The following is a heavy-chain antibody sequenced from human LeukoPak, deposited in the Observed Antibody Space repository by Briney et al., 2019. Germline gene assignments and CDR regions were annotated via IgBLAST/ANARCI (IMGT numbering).Heavy chain of an antibody. V-gene: IGHV4-38-2*01. J-gene: IGHJ3*02. D-gene: IGHD5-12*01. Sequence: PSETLSLTCAVSGYSISSGYYWGWIRQPPGKGLEWIGEINHSGSTNYNPSLKSRVTISVDTSKNQFSLKLSSVTAADTAVYYCASLVAAHGASRAFDIWGQGTMVTVSS. CDR2: INHSGST. CDR1: GYSISSGYY. CDR3: ASLVAAHGASRAFDI.